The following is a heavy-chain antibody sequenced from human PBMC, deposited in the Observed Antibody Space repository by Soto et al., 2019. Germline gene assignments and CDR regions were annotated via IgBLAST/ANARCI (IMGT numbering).Heavy chain of an antibody. Sequence: EVQLLESGGGLVQPGGSLRVSCAASGFTFSNYGMSWVRQAPEAGLEWVSTVSGSGVTSYADSVRGRFTISRDNSKNTLYLQMNNLRDEDTAIYYCAKDRVSTGSYSLDFWGQGTLVTVSS. J-gene: IGHJ4*02. V-gene: IGHV3-23*01. CDR3: AKDRVSTGSYSLDF. D-gene: IGHD1-26*01. CDR1: GFTFSNYG. CDR2: VSGSGVT.